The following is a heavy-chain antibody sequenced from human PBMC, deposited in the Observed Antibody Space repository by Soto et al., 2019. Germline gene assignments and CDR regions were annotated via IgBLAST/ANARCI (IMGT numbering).Heavy chain of an antibody. J-gene: IGHJ6*02. Sequence: EVQLLESGGGLVQPGGSLRLSCAASGFIFSSYAMNWVRQAPGKGLEWVSDISSSGGSGGSTHYADSVKGRFTTSRDNSKNTLYLQMNSLRAEDTAVYYCAKYWRMDVWGQGTTVTVSS. V-gene: IGHV3-23*01. CDR3: AKYWRMDV. CDR2: ISSSGGSGGST. CDR1: GFIFSSYA. D-gene: IGHD2-8*02.